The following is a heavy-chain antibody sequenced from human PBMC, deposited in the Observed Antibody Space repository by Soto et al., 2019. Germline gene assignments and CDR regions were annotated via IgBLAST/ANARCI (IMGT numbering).Heavy chain of an antibody. Sequence: EVQLVQSGAEVKKPGESLKISCKGSGYSFTSYWIGWVRQMPGKGLEWMGIIYPGDSDTRYSPSFQGQVTISADKSISTAYLQWSSLKASDTAMYYCARRSCISTSCYNGAYFDYWGQGTLVTVSS. J-gene: IGHJ4*02. CDR3: ARRSCISTSCYNGAYFDY. CDR2: IYPGDSDT. D-gene: IGHD2-2*02. CDR1: GYSFTSYW. V-gene: IGHV5-51*01.